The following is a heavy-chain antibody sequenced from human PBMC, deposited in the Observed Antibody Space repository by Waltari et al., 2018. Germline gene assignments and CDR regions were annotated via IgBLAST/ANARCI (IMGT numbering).Heavy chain of an antibody. CDR3: ARDRLEAALLWFGEGAFDI. D-gene: IGHD3-10*01. V-gene: IGHV4-59*01. J-gene: IGHJ3*02. Sequence: QVQLQESGPGLVKPSETLSLTCTVSGGSISSYYWSWIRQPPGKGLEWIGYIYYSGSTNSNPSLKSRVTISVDTSKNQFSLKLSSVTAADTAVYYCARDRLEAALLWFGEGAFDIWGQGTMVTVSS. CDR1: GGSISSYY. CDR2: IYYSGST.